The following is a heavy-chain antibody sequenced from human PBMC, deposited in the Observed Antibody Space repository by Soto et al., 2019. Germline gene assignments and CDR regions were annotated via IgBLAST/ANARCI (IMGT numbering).Heavy chain of an antibody. CDR3: ASQSSEWLLVAS. CDR2: ISSSSSTI. CDR1: GFTFSSYS. D-gene: IGHD5-12*01. J-gene: IGHJ4*02. V-gene: IGHV3-48*01. Sequence: EVQLVESGGGLVQPGGSLRLSCAASGFTFSSYSMNWVRQAPGKGLEWVSYISSSSSTIYYADSVKGRFTISRDNAKNELYLQMNSLRAEDTAVYYCASQSSEWLLVASWGQGTLVTVSS.